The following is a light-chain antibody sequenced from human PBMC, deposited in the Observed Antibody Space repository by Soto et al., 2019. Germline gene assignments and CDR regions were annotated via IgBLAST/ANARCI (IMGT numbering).Light chain of an antibody. Sequence: DIQMTQSPSTLSASVGDRVTITCRASQSISSWLAWYQQKPGKAPKLLIYDASSLQSGVPSRFSGSGSGTEFTLTVSSLQPEDFATYYCQQLNAYPHSFGGGTKVDIK. J-gene: IGKJ4*01. CDR3: QQLNAYPHS. V-gene: IGKV1-5*01. CDR2: DAS. CDR1: QSISSW.